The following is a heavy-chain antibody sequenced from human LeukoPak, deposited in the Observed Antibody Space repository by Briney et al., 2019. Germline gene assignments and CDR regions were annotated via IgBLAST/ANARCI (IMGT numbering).Heavy chain of an antibody. D-gene: IGHD6-19*01. J-gene: IGHJ4*02. V-gene: IGHV3-33*01. Sequence: GRSLRLSCAASGFTFSSYGMHWVHQAPGKGLEWVAVIWYDGSNKYYADSVKGRFTISRDNSKNTLYLQMNSLRAEDTAVYYCASTSGWYEPSDYWGQGTLVTVSS. CDR1: GFTFSSYG. CDR2: IWYDGSNK. CDR3: ASTSGWYEPSDY.